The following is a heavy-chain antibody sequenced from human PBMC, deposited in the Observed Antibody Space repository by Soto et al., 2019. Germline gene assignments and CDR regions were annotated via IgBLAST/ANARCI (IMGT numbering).Heavy chain of an antibody. V-gene: IGHV3-30*03. CDR1: GFAFSSYG. D-gene: IGHD4-17*01. CDR3: ARSAIHVWTTVAY. CDR2: ISYDGSDK. Sequence: QVQLVESGGGVVQPGRSLRLSCAASGFAFSSYGMHWVRQGPGKGLEWVAVISYDGSDKYYADSVKGRFTISRDNSQNTLYVQMRNLRAEDTAVYYCARSAIHVWTTVAYWGQGTLVTVSS. J-gene: IGHJ4*02.